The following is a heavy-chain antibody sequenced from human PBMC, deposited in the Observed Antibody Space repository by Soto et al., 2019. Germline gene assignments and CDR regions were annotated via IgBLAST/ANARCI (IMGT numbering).Heavy chain of an antibody. CDR1: GFTFSNYW. V-gene: IGHV3-7*04. D-gene: IGHD6-19*01. Sequence: EVQLVESVGGLVQPGGSLGLSCAASGFTFSNYWMSWVRQAPGKGLEWVANIKQDGSEKYYVDSVEGRFTLSRDNAKNSLHLQMNSLRAEDTAIYFCARVAHNHGWIFDYWGQGTLVTVSS. J-gene: IGHJ4*01. CDR3: ARVAHNHGWIFDY. CDR2: IKQDGSEK.